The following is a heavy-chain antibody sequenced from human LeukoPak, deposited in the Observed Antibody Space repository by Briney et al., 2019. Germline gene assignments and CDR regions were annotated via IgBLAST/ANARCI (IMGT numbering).Heavy chain of an antibody. J-gene: IGHJ4*02. Sequence: GGSLRLSCAASGFTFSSYAMSWVRQAPGKGLEWVSAISGSGGSTYYADSVKGRFTISRDNSKNSLYLQMNSLRTEDTALYYCAKDAFTYYYDSSGYLGYWGQGTLVTVSS. V-gene: IGHV3-23*01. D-gene: IGHD3-22*01. CDR1: GFTFSSYA. CDR2: ISGSGGST. CDR3: AKDAFTYYYDSSGYLGY.